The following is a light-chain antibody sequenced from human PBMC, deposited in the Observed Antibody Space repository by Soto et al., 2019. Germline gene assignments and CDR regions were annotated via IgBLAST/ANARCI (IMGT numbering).Light chain of an antibody. J-gene: IGLJ1*01. CDR2: EVD. CDR1: SSDVGGYNY. V-gene: IGLV2-14*01. Sequence: QSVLAQPASVSGSPGQSTIISCTGTSSDVGGYNYVSWYQQHPGKAPKFLIYEVDNRASGVSDSFSGSKSGNTASLTISGLQAEDEADYYCSSYTSSHTLVFGTGTKVTV. CDR3: SSYTSSHTLV.